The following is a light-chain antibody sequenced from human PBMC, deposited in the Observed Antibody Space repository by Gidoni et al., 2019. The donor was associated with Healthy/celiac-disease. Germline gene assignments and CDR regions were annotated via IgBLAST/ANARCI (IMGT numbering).Light chain of an antibody. CDR2: LGA. CDR1: QSLLHSNGYNY. CDR3: MQALQTPRT. Sequence: DIVLTQFALSLPVTPGEPASISCRSSQSLLHSNGYNYLYCYLQKPARSPHLLFYLGATRASGVPDRFSGSGSGTQFTLKTSKVEAEDVVVYYCMQALQTPRTFGPGTKVDIK. J-gene: IGKJ3*01. V-gene: IGKV2-28*01.